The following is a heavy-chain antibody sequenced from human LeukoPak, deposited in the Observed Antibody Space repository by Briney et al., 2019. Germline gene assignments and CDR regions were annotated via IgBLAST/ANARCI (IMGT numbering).Heavy chain of an antibody. V-gene: IGHV3-48*03. CDR2: ISNSGNPT. D-gene: IGHD1-26*01. J-gene: IGHJ4*02. Sequence: GGSQGLSCVASGLTHSNYEMVWARQARGRGLDCLSYISNSGNPTYYAGSVKGRFPVSRDNGKNSVYLVMNSLRTEDTAVYYCATHRVYSGNSWTVDQWVQGTLVIVSS. CDR3: ATHRVYSGNSWTVDQ. CDR1: GLTHSNYE.